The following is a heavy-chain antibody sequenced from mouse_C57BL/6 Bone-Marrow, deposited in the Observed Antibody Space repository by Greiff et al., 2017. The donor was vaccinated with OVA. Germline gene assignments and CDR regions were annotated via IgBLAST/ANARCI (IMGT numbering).Heavy chain of an antibody. CDR1: GFSLTSYG. V-gene: IGHV2-5*01. CDR3: AKERNYYGSTSPFAY. J-gene: IGHJ3*01. D-gene: IGHD1-1*01. Sequence: VQLQQSGPGLVQPSQSLSITCTVSGFSLTSYGVHWVRQSPGKGLEWLGVIWRGGSTDYNAAFMSRLSITKDNSNNQVFFKMNSLQADDTAIYDGAKERNYYGSTSPFAYWGQGTLVTVSA. CDR2: IWRGGST.